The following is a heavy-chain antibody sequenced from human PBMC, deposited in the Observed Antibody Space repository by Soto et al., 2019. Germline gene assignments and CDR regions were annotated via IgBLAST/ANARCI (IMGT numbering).Heavy chain of an antibody. CDR1: GFTFTSYA. V-gene: IGHV3-23*01. J-gene: IGHJ4*02. D-gene: IGHD2-8*02. CDR2: ISGNGAVT. Sequence: HLGGSLRLSCAASGFTFTSYAMTWVRRPPGKGLEWVSAISGNGAVTYYADSVKGRFTVSRDTSKNTLYLQMNSLRAEDTAVYYCARRRGYCTGSECYSDDYWGQGIRVTV. CDR3: ARRRGYCTGSECYSDDY.